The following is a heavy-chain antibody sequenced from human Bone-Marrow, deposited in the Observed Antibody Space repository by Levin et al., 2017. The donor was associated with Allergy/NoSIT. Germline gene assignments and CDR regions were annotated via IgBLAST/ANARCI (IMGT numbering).Heavy chain of an antibody. CDR1: GFTFSDFY. J-gene: IGHJ5*02. Sequence: GESLKISCSVSGFTFSDFYMSWVRQAPGQGLQWIANIGPTDASTYYADSVMGRFTISRDNDKNTLFLQIKSLRAEDTDVYFCAREGSYYDTTGYKLFDHWGLGTLVTVSS. V-gene: IGHV3-11*01. CDR3: AREGSYYDTTGYKLFDH. CDR2: IGPTDAST. D-gene: IGHD3-10*01.